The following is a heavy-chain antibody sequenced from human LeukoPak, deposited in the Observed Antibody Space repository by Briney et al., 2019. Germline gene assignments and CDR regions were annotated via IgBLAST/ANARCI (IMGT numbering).Heavy chain of an antibody. D-gene: IGHD3-22*01. V-gene: IGHV3-11*01. CDR3: ARAGSRGTMIALTNWFDP. Sequence: NPGGSLRLSCAASGFTFSDYYVSWIRQAPGKGLEWVSYVSSSGSTIYYADSVKGRFTIARDNAKNSLYLQMNSLRAEDTAVYYCARAGSRGTMIALTNWFDPWGQGTLVTVSS. CDR1: GFTFSDYY. J-gene: IGHJ5*02. CDR2: VSSSGSTI.